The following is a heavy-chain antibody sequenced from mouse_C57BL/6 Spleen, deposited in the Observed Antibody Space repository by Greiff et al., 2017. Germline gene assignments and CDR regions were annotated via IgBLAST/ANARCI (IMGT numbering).Heavy chain of an antibody. CDR2: IDPSDSYT. CDR3: ARWRYYGNPFDAMGY. CDR1: GYTFTSYW. Sequence: QVQLQQPGAELVMPGASVKLSCKASGYTFTSYWMHWVKQRPGQGLEWIGEIDPSDSYTNYNQKFKGKSTLTVDKSSSTAYMQLSSLTSEDSAVYYCARWRYYGNPFDAMGYWGQGTSVTVSS. D-gene: IGHD2-1*01. V-gene: IGHV1-69*01. J-gene: IGHJ4*01.